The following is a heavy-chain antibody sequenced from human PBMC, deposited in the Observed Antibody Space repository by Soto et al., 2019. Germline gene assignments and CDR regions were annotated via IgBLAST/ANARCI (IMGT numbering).Heavy chain of an antibody. V-gene: IGHV3-23*01. CDR2: ITGTGGNT. Sequence: GSLRLSCAASGFPLSTYGMTWVRQAPGKGLEWVSAITGTGGNTYYVDSVKGQFTSSRDNSKNMLYLQVNSLRVEDTAVYYCARIRGYWYGLDVWGQGTTVTVSS. CDR1: GFPLSTYG. J-gene: IGHJ6*02. CDR3: ARIRGYWYGLDV.